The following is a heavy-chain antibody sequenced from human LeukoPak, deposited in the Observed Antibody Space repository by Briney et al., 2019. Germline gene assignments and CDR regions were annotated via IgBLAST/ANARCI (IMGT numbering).Heavy chain of an antibody. CDR3: ARETGDPYYYDSSGYYY. D-gene: IGHD3-22*01. V-gene: IGHV1-8*01. Sequence: ASVKVSCKASGYTFTSYDINWVRQATGQGLEWMGWMNPNSGNTGYAQKFQGRVTMTRNTSISTAYMELSSLRSEDTAVYYCARETGDPYYYDSSGYYYWGQGTLVTVSS. J-gene: IGHJ4*02. CDR2: MNPNSGNT. CDR1: GYTFTSYD.